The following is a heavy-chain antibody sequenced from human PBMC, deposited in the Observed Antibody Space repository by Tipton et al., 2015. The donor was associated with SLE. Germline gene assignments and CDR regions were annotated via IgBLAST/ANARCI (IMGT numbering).Heavy chain of an antibody. CDR2: IYTSGST. CDR1: GGSFSGYY. V-gene: IGHV4-4*09. J-gene: IGHJ4*02. D-gene: IGHD5-12*01. Sequence: TLSLTCAVYGGSFSGYYWSWIRQPPGKGLEWIGYIYTSGSTNYNPSLKSRVTISVDTSKNQFSLKLSSVTAADTAVYYCARQLRFLHPFDYWGQGTLVTVSS. CDR3: ARQLRFLHPFDY.